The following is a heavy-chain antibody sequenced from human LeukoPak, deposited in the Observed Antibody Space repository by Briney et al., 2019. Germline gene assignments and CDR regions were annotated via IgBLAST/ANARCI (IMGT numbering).Heavy chain of an antibody. Sequence: GGSLRLSCAASGFTFSSYGMHWVRQAPGKGLEWVAVISYDGSNKYYADSVKGRFTISRDNSKNTPYLQMNSLRAEDTAVYYCAKGPHDGYSYGYRVYFDYWGQGTLVTVSS. D-gene: IGHD5-18*01. CDR2: ISYDGSNK. CDR3: AKGPHDGYSYGYRVYFDY. V-gene: IGHV3-30*18. J-gene: IGHJ4*02. CDR1: GFTFSSYG.